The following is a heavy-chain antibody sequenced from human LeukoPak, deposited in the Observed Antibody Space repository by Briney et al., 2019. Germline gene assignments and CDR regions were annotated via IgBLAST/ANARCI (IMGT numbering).Heavy chain of an antibody. CDR3: ARAPYYYYMDV. J-gene: IGHJ6*03. Sequence: SETLSLTCTVSGGSLSSFYWSWLRQPPGKGLEWIGYILYSGSTNYNPSLKSRVTISVDTSKKQFSLNLRSVTAADTAVYYCARAPYYYYMDVWAKGTTVTVSS. CDR2: ILYSGST. V-gene: IGHV4-59*01. CDR1: GGSLSSFY.